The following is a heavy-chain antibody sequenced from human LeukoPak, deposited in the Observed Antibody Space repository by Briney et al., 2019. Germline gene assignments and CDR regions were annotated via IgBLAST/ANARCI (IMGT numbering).Heavy chain of an antibody. CDR3: ARARTYYDILTGYYPLYYFDY. J-gene: IGHJ4*02. V-gene: IGHV1-2*02. D-gene: IGHD3-9*01. CDR2: INPNSGDT. CDR1: GYTFTGYY. Sequence: ASVKVSCKASGYTFTGYYMHWVRQAPGQGLEWMGWINPNSGDTYYAQRFQGRVTMTRDTSISTAYMELSRLRSDDTAVYYCARARTYYDILTGYYPLYYFDYWGQGTLVTVSS.